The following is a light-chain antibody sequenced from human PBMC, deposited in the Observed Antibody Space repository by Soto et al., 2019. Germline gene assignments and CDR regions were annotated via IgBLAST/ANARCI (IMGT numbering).Light chain of an antibody. Sequence: SALTQPACVSGSPGQSITISCTGTSSDVGSYNLVSWYQQHPGKAPKLMIYEVSKRPSGVSNRFSGSKSGNTASLTISGLQAEDEADYYCCSYAGSSTYVFGTGTKVTV. CDR2: EVS. J-gene: IGLJ1*01. CDR3: CSYAGSSTYV. V-gene: IGLV2-23*02. CDR1: SSDVGSYNL.